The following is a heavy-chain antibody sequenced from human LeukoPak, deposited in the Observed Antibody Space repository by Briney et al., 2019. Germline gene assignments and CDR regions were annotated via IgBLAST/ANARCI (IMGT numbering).Heavy chain of an antibody. CDR3: ARARWFGGNTPNYYYYYMDV. V-gene: IGHV4-38-2*02. D-gene: IGHD3-10*01. CDR1: GYSISSGCY. J-gene: IGHJ6*03. Sequence: SETLSLTCIVSGYSISSGCYWGWIRQPPGKGLEWIGSIYHSGSTHYNPSLKSRVTISVDTSKNQFSLKLSSVTAADTAVYYCARARWFGGNTPNYYYYYMDVWGKGTTVTIS. CDR2: IYHSGST.